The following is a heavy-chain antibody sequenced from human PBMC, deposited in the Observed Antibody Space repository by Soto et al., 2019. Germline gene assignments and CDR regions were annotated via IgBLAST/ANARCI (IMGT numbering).Heavy chain of an antibody. CDR2: TYYRSKWYN. V-gene: IGHV6-1*01. Sequence: PSQTLSLTCAISGDSVSSNSAAWNWIRQSPSRGLEWLGRTYYRSKWYNDYAVSVKSRITINPDTSKNQFSLQLNSVTPEDTAVYYCARAECSGGSCYSRPWYYYGMDVWGQGTTVTVSS. CDR3: ARAECSGGSCYSRPWYYYGMDV. CDR1: GDSVSSNSAA. D-gene: IGHD2-15*01. J-gene: IGHJ6*02.